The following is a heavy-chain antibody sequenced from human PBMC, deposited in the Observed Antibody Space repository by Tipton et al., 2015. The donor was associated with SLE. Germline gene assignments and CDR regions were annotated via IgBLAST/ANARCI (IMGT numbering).Heavy chain of an antibody. J-gene: IGHJ6*03. CDR1: GFTFSSFA. CDR2: ISFDGGHK. Sequence: SLRLSCAASGFTFSSFAMHWVRQAPGKGLEWVALISFDGGHKYYADSVKGRFTISRDNSKNTLYLQMNSVRAEDTAVYYCARRGLTFNYYYYMDVWGKGTTVTVSS. CDR3: ARRGLTFNYYYYMDV. D-gene: IGHD1-20*01. V-gene: IGHV3-30*04.